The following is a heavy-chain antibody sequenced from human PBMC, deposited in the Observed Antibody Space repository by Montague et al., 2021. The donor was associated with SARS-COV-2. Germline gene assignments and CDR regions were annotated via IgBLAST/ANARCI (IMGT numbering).Heavy chain of an antibody. CDR1: GASITSSNW. CDR2: IYHSGST. J-gene: IGHJ5*02. Sequence: SETLSLTCTASGASITSSNWWNWVRQPPGKGLEWIGQIYHSGSTNYNPSLKSRLTLSLDKSKNQFSLSLSSVTAADTAVYYCARQIQQVVLSPAKLTNWFDPWGLGTLVTVAS. V-gene: IGHV4-4*02. CDR3: ARQIQQVVLSPAKLTNWFDP. D-gene: IGHD2-15*01.